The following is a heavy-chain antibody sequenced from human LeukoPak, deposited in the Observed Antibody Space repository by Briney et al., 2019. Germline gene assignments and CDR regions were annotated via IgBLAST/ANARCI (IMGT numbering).Heavy chain of an antibody. Sequence: SETLSLTCTVSGDSIGNPYYYWAWIRQPPGKGLEWIGNVYYNGDAFYNPSLESRVIMSEDTSKNHFSLKLTSVTAADTAFYYCATYRDDWFDPWGQGILVTVSS. J-gene: IGHJ5*02. CDR2: VYYNGDA. CDR3: ATYRDDWFDP. V-gene: IGHV4-39*02. D-gene: IGHD5-24*01. CDR1: GDSIGNPYYY.